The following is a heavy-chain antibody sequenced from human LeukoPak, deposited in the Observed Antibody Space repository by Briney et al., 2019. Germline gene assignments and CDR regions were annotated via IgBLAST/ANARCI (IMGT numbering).Heavy chain of an antibody. CDR3: AKDRADSGSYSYFDY. J-gene: IGHJ4*02. Sequence: GGSLRLSCAASGFTFDDYAMHWIRQAPGKGLEWVSLISWDGGSSYYADSVKGRFTISRDNSKNSLYLQMNSLRAEDTALYYCAKDRADSGSYSYFDYWGQGTLDTVSS. V-gene: IGHV3-43D*03. CDR1: GFTFDDYA. D-gene: IGHD1-26*01. CDR2: ISWDGGSS.